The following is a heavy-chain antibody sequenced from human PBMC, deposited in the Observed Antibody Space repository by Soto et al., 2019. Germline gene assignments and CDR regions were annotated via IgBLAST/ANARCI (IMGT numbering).Heavy chain of an antibody. CDR2: IRSKAYGGTT. J-gene: IGHJ4*02. CDR1: GFTFGDYA. CDR3: TSYPPMEVITYFDY. Sequence: EVQLVESGGGLVQPGRSLRLSCTASGFTFGDYAMSWVRQAPGKGLEWVGFIRSKAYGGTTEYAAFVKGRLNISRDDSKSIAYLQMNSLKTEDTAVYYCTSYPPMEVITYFDYWGQGTLVXXSS. D-gene: IGHD3-22*01. V-gene: IGHV3-49*04.